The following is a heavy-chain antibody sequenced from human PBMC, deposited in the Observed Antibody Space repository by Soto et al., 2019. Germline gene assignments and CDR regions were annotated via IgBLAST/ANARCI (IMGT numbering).Heavy chain of an antibody. Sequence: EVQLLESGGGLVQPGGSLRLSCAASGFSFSSYAMVWVCQAPGKGLEWVSVISARGGSSYFADSVKGRFTISRDNSKNVLSLEMNSLRAEDTAIYFCAKGSIEYSASVDNWGQGTLVLVSS. CDR3: AKGSIEYSASVDN. CDR2: ISARGGSS. CDR1: GFSFSSYA. V-gene: IGHV3-23*01. J-gene: IGHJ4*02. D-gene: IGHD5-12*01.